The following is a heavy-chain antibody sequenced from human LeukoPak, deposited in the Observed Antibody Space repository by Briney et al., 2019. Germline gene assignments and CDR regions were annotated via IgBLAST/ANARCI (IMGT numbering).Heavy chain of an antibody. CDR2: IYYSGST. CDR3: ARHLVGPFAFDI. D-gene: IGHD1-26*01. J-gene: IGHJ3*02. V-gene: IGHV4-39*01. CDR1: GGSISSSSYY. Sequence: SETLSLTCTVSGGSISSSSYYWGWIRQPPGKGLEWIGSIYYSGSTYYNPSLKSRVTISVDTSKNQFSLKLSSVTAADTAVYSGARHLVGPFAFDIWGQGTMVTVSS.